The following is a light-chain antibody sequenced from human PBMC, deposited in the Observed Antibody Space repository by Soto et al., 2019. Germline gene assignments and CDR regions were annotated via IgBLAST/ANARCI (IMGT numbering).Light chain of an antibody. CDR3: QQLNAYPYT. J-gene: IGKJ2*01. CDR2: AAS. CDR1: QGISSY. V-gene: IGKV1-9*01. Sequence: IQLTQSPSSLSASVGDRVTITCRASQGISSYFAWYQQKPGKPPKVLIYAASTLQNGVPPRFSGSGSGTDFTLTISSLQPEDFATYYCQQLNAYPYTFGQGTQLEIK.